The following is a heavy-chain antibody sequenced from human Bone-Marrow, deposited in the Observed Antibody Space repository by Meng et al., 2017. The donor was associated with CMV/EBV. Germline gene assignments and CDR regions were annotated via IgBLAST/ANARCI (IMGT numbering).Heavy chain of an antibody. Sequence: GGSLRLSCAASGFTFSSYSMNWVRQAPGKGLEWVSSISSSSSYIYYADSVKGRFTISRDNAKNSLYLQMNSLRAEDTAVHYCAPGPDGAGGNSGGGYWGQGTLVTVSS. CDR2: ISSSSSYI. D-gene: IGHD4-23*01. CDR1: GFTFSSYS. CDR3: APGPDGAGGNSGGGY. J-gene: IGHJ4*02. V-gene: IGHV3-21*01.